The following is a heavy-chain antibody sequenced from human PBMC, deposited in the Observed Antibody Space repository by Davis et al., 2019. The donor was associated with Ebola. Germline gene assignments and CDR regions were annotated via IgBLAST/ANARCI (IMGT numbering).Heavy chain of an antibody. J-gene: IGHJ3*02. CDR2: IYYSGST. CDR3: ARAPLSVLPAGAFDI. Sequence: PSETLSLTCTVSGGSISSYYWSWIRQPPGKGLEWIGYIYYSGSTNYNPSLKSRVTISVDTSKNQFSLKLSSVTAADTAVYYCARAPLSVLPAGAFDIWGQGTMVTVSS. CDR1: GGSISSYY. V-gene: IGHV4-59*01. D-gene: IGHD2-2*01.